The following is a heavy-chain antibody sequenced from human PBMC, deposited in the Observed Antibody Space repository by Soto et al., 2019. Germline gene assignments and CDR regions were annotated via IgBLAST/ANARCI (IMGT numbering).Heavy chain of an antibody. CDR2: SYYSGST. V-gene: IGHV4-31*03. CDR1: GGSISMGGYY. Sequence: SETRSLTCSVSGGSISMGGYYWSLIRQHPGKGLEWIGYSYYSGSTYYNPSLKSRVTISVDTSKNQFSLKLSSVTAADTAVYYCARFYDSSGYYAPDYWGQGTLVTVSS. D-gene: IGHD3-22*01. CDR3: ARFYDSSGYYAPDY. J-gene: IGHJ4*02.